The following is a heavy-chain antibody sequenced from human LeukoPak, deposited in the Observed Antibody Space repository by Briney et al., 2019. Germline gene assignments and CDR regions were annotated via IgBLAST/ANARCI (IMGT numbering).Heavy chain of an antibody. V-gene: IGHV1-2*02. Sequence: ASVNVSCKASGYTFNDYYIHWVRQAPGQGLDGMGWINPDSGGTKYAQKFQGRVTMTRDTSIRTVYMELSRLTYDDTAVFYCTREARAGNWFDPWGQGTLVTVSS. CDR2: INPDSGGT. D-gene: IGHD5-12*01. CDR1: GYTFNDYY. CDR3: TREARAGNWFDP. J-gene: IGHJ5*02.